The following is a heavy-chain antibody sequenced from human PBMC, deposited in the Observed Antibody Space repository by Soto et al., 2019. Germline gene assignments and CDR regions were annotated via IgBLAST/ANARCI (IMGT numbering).Heavy chain of an antibody. CDR3: AKLVGGVKAIGAPGDWLDP. Sequence: QVQLVESGGGVVQPGDSLRLSCAASGFMFSGYGMHWIRQAPGKGLEWVAVISHDGSEKYYGDSVRGRCTVSRDNSNNTLFLQSDSLRAEDTAVYYCAKLVGGVKAIGAPGDWLDPWGQGTTVTVSS. CDR1: GFMFSGYG. D-gene: IGHD3-3*01. V-gene: IGHV3-30*18. J-gene: IGHJ5*02. CDR2: ISHDGSEK.